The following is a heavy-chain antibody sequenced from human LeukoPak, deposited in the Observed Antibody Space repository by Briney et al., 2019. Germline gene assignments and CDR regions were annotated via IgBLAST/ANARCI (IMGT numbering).Heavy chain of an antibody. Sequence: SETLSLTCTVSGGSISSYYWSWIRQPPGKGLEWIGYIYYSGSTNYNPSLKSRVTISVDTSKNQFSLKLSSVTAADTAVYYCAREGRRAIFGVEDAFDIWGQGTMVTVSS. CDR3: AREGRRAIFGVEDAFDI. CDR2: IYYSGST. V-gene: IGHV4-59*01. CDR1: GGSISSYY. J-gene: IGHJ3*02. D-gene: IGHD3-3*01.